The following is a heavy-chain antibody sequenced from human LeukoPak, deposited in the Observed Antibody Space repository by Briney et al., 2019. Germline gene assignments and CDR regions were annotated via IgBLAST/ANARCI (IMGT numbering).Heavy chain of an antibody. V-gene: IGHV5-51*01. Sequence: GASLQISCKGSGYSLTSYWIGWVRQLPGKGLEWMGIIYPGDSDTRYSPSFQGQVTISADKSISTAYLQWSSLKASDTAMYYCARYKGPTVTTSLDYWGQGTLVTVSS. CDR2: IYPGDSDT. J-gene: IGHJ4*02. D-gene: IGHD4-11*01. CDR3: ARYKGPTVTTSLDY. CDR1: GYSLTSYW.